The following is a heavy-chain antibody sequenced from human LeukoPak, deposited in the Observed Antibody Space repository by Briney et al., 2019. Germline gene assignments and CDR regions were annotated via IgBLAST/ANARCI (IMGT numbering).Heavy chain of an antibody. Sequence: MPSETLSLTCTVSGYSISSGYYWGWIRQPPGKGLEWIGSIYHSGSTYYNPSLKSRVTISVDTSKNQFSLKLSSVTAADTAVYYCARGAWHKYYYYYMDVWGKGTTVTISS. CDR2: IYHSGST. CDR1: GYSISSGYY. V-gene: IGHV4-38-2*02. CDR3: ARGAWHKYYYYYMDV. J-gene: IGHJ6*03.